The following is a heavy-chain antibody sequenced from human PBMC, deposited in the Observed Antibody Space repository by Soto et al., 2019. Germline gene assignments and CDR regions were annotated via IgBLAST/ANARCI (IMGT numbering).Heavy chain of an antibody. V-gene: IGHV1-3*01. CDR3: ARSIVVVTAADY. D-gene: IGHD2-21*02. Sequence: ASVKVSCKASGYTFTSYAMHWVRQAPGQRLEWMGWINAGNGNTKYSQKFHGRVTITRDTSASTAYMELSSLRSEDTAVYYCARSIVVVTAADYWGQGTLVTVPS. CDR1: GYTFTSYA. J-gene: IGHJ4*02. CDR2: INAGNGNT.